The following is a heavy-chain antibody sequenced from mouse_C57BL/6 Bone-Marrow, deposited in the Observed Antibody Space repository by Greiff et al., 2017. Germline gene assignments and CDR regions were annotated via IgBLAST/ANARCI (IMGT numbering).Heavy chain of an antibody. Sequence: EVNLVESGGDLVKPGGSLKLSCAASGFTFSSYGMSWVRQTPDKRLEWVATISSGGSYTYYPDSVKGRFTISRDNAKNTLYLQMSSLKSEDTAMYYCARHDLITDYYAMDYWGQGTSVTVSS. CDR2: ISSGGSYT. V-gene: IGHV5-6*01. CDR3: ARHDLITDYYAMDY. D-gene: IGHD2-4*01. J-gene: IGHJ4*01. CDR1: GFTFSSYG.